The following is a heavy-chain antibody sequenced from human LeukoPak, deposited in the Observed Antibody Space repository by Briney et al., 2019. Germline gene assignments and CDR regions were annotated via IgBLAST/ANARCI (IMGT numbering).Heavy chain of an antibody. D-gene: IGHD3-22*01. Sequence: SETLSLTCAVSGGSISSGVYSWSWIRQPPGKGLEWIGYIHNSGITNYNPSLKSRVTISVDTSKNQFSLKLSSVTAADTAVYYCARDRYYYDSSGTRWFDPWGQGTLVTVSS. V-gene: IGHV4-61*08. CDR3: ARDRYYYDSSGTRWFDP. CDR1: GGSISSGVYS. CDR2: IHNSGIT. J-gene: IGHJ5*02.